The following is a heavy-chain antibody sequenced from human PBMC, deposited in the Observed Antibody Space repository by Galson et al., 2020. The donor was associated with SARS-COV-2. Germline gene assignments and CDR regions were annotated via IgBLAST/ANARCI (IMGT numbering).Heavy chain of an antibody. CDR3: ARGDMRNDYFDY. D-gene: IGHD3-16*01. J-gene: IGHJ4*02. Sequence: GGSLRLSCAASGFTSSSFWMHWVRQAPGKGLVWVPRIHSEGRSTSHANSVKGRFTISGDDAKKTLYLHMSSLRAEDTAVYYCARGDMRNDYFDYWGQGTLVTVSS. CDR1: GFTSSSFW. CDR2: IHSEGRST. V-gene: IGHV3-74*01.